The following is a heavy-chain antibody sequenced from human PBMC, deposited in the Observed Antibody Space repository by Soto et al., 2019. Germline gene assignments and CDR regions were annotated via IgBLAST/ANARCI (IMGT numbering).Heavy chain of an antibody. V-gene: IGHV3-11*01. CDR1: GFTFSDYF. CDR3: ARGRGVPAHFDY. Sequence: GGSLRLSCAASGFTFSDYFMSWIRQAPGKGLEWVSYISSSGSTIYYADSVRGRFTISRDNAKNSLYLQMNSLSAEDTAVYYCARGRGVPAHFDYWGQGTLVTVSS. D-gene: IGHD2-2*01. CDR2: ISSSGSTI. J-gene: IGHJ4*02.